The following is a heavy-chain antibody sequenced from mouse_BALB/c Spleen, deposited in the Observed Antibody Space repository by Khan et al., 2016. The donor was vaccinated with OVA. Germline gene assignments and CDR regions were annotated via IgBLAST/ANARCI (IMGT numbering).Heavy chain of an antibody. CDR3: ARSRGNYLPDH. Sequence: QIQLVQSGPELKTPGETVKISCKASGYTFTNSAMNWVKQAPGKGLKWMGWINIYTGEPTYGDDFKGRFAFSLETSATTVYLHINNLKYEDMATYYCARSRGNYLPDHWGQGTTLTVSS. CDR2: INIYTGEP. J-gene: IGHJ2*01. D-gene: IGHD2-1*01. CDR1: GYTFTNSA. V-gene: IGHV9-1*02.